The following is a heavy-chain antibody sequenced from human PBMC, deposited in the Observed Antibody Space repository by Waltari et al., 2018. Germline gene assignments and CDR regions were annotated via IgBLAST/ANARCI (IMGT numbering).Heavy chain of an antibody. Sequence: EVQLVDSGGGWVQPGGSLRLSCAALGFTFRSNWMSWVRQAPGRGLEWLANIKPDGSQQYYVDSVRGRFSISRDNAKNSLYLQLNSLRAEDTAIYYCARDFNWGWDFWGQGTLVTVSS. CDR3: ARDFNWGWDF. D-gene: IGHD7-27*01. V-gene: IGHV3-7*03. CDR2: IKPDGSQQ. CDR1: GFTFRSNW. J-gene: IGHJ4*02.